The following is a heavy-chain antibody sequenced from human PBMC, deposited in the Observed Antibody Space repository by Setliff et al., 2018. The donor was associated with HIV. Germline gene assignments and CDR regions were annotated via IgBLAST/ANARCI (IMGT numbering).Heavy chain of an antibody. CDR2: IYHSGST. D-gene: IGHD3-3*02. CDR1: GYSISGGYY. CDR3: ARGRALGV. V-gene: IGHV4-38-2*01. Sequence: SETLSLTCAVSGYSISGGYYWGWIRQPPGKGLEWIGSIYHSGSTYYNPSLKSRVTISVDTSKNQFSLKLSSVTAADTAVYYCARGRALGVWGQGTMVTVSS. J-gene: IGHJ3*01.